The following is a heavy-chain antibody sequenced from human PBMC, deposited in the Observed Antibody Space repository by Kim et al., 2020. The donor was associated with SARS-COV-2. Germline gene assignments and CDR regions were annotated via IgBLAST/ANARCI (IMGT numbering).Heavy chain of an antibody. D-gene: IGHD1-26*01. J-gene: IGHJ6*03. CDR3: ASEWELLDDYYYYMDV. Sequence: GGSLRLSCAASGFTVSSNYMSWVRQAPGKGLEWVSVIYSGGSTYYADSVKGRFTISRDNSKNTLYLQMNSRIAEDTAVYYCASEWELLDDYYYYMDVWGKGTTVTVSS. V-gene: IGHV3-66*01. CDR2: IYSGGST. CDR1: GFTVSSNY.